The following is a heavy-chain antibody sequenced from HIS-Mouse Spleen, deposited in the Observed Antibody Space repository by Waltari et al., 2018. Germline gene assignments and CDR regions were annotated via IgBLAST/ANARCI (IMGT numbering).Heavy chain of an antibody. J-gene: IGHJ5*02. CDR1: GFTFSSYW. V-gene: IGHV3-74*01. CDR2: INRDGSST. Sequence: EVQLVESGGGLVQPGGSLRLSCAASGFTFSSYWMHWVRQAPGKGLVWVSRINRDGSSTSYADSVKGQFTISRDNAKNTLYLQMNSLRAEDTAVYYCARDLGYSSSSEVWFDPWGQGTLVTVSS. CDR3: ARDLGYSSSSEVWFDP. D-gene: IGHD6-6*01.